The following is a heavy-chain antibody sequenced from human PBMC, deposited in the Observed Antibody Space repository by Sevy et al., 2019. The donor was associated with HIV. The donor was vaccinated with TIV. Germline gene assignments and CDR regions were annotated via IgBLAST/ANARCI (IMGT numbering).Heavy chain of an antibody. V-gene: IGHV3-53*01. CDR1: GFTVSSDY. J-gene: IGHJ4*02. CDR2: VYSSGFT. CDR3: ARWTTSAYYFDY. D-gene: IGHD4-17*01. Sequence: GGSLRLSCAASGFTVSSDYMSWARQAPGKGLEWVSTVYSSGFTNYADSVKGRFTISRDNSKNTLYLQMSSLRADDTAVYYCARWTTSAYYFDYWGQGTQVTVSS.